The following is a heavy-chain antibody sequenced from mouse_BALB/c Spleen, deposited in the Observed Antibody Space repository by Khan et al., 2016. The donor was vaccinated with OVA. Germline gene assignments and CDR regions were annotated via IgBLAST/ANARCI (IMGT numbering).Heavy chain of an antibody. V-gene: IGHV1S135*01. D-gene: IGHD2-13*01. CDR3: TRHGDVAWFTY. CDR1: GYSFTSYY. Sequence: QLVESGPELMKPGASVKISCKASGYSFTSYYIHWVIQSHGKSLEWIGYIDPFSGDTTYNQKFKGRATLTVDKSSSTAYIHLSNLTSEDSAVYYCTRHGDVAWFTYWGQGTLVTVSA. CDR2: IDPFSGDT. J-gene: IGHJ3*01.